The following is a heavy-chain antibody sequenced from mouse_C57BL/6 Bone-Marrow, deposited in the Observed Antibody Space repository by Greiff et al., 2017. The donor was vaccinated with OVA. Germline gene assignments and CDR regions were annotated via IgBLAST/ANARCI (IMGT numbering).Heavy chain of an antibody. CDR1: GYTFTSYW. J-gene: IGHJ3*01. V-gene: IGHV1-61*01. CDR3: ARGNYYGSSYGFAY. CDR2: IYPSDSET. D-gene: IGHD1-1*01. Sequence: QVQLQQSGAELVRPGSSVKLSCKASGYTFTSYWMDWVKQRPGQGLEWIGNIYPSDSETHYNQKFKDKATLTVDKSSSTAYMQLSSLTSEDSAVYYCARGNYYGSSYGFAYWGQGTLVTVSA.